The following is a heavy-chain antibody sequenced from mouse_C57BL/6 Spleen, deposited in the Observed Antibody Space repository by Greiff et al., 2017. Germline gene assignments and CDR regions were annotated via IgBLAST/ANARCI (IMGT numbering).Heavy chain of an antibody. V-gene: IGHV1-80*01. Sequence: HVQLKPSWAELVKPGASVKISCKASGYAFSSYWMNWVKQRPGKGLEWIGQIYPGDGDTNYNGKFKGKATLTADKSSSTAYMQLSSLTSEDSAVYFCARGDGYAWFAYWGQGTLVTVSA. D-gene: IGHD2-2*01. CDR2: IYPGDGDT. J-gene: IGHJ3*01. CDR1: GYAFSSYW. CDR3: ARGDGYAWFAY.